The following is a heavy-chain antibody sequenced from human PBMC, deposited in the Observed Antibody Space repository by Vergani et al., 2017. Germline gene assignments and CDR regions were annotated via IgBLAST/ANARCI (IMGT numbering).Heavy chain of an antibody. J-gene: IGHJ4*02. CDR1: GFKFSNFG. CDR2: ISYNGGNQ. V-gene: IGHV3-33*05. CDR3: ARERNAYYDFWSGYYTQYYFDY. Sequence: QVQLVESGGNLVQPGRSLRLSCAAAGFKFSNFGMHWVRQVPGKGLEWVAFISYNGGNQYYADSVKGRFTISRDNAKNSLYLQMNSLRAEDTALYYCARERNAYYDFWSGYYTQYYFDYWGQGTLVTVSS. D-gene: IGHD3-3*01.